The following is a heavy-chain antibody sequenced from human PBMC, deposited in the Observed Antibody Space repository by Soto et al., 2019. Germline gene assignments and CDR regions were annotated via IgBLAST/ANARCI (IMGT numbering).Heavy chain of an antibody. CDR3: AKSATVPAAIAY. J-gene: IGHJ4*02. CDR2: INAGNGNT. D-gene: IGHD2-2*02. CDR1: GDTFTSYA. Sequence: GASVKVSCKACGDTFTSYAMHWVRQAPGQRLEWMGWINAGNGNTKYSQKFQGRVTITRDTSASTAYMELSSLRSEDTAVYYCAKSATVPAAIAYWGRGTLVTVSS. V-gene: IGHV1-3*01.